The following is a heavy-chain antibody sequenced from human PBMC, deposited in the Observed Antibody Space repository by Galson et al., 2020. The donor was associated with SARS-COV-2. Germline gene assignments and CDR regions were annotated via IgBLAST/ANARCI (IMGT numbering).Heavy chain of an antibody. CDR3: ARRKAGYCSSTSCYTDNWFDP. D-gene: IGHD2-2*02. CDR2: IYYSGST. Sequence: ETSVTLSLTCTVSGGSISSSSYYWGWIRQPPGKGLEWIWSIYYSGSTYYNPSLTSRVTISVDTSKNQFSLKLGSVTAADTAVYYCARRKAGYCSSTSCYTDNWFDPWGQGTLVTVSS. J-gene: IGHJ5*02. V-gene: IGHV4-39*01. CDR1: GGSISSSSYY.